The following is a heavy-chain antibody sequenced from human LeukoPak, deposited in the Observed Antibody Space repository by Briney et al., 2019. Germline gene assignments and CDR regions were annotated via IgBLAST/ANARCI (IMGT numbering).Heavy chain of an antibody. CDR1: GGSISSYY. V-gene: IGHV4-59*01. Sequence: SETLSLTCTVSGGSISSYYWSWIRQPPGKGLEWIGYIYYSGSTNYNPSLKSRVTISVDTSKNQFSLKLSSVTAADTAVYYCARSHSVWTSFDYWGQGTLVTVST. J-gene: IGHJ4*02. CDR3: ARSHSVWTSFDY. D-gene: IGHD3/OR15-3a*01. CDR2: IYYSGST.